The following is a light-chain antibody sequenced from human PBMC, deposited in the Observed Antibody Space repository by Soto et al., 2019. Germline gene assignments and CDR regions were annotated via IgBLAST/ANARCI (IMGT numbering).Light chain of an antibody. J-gene: IGLJ1*01. Sequence: QSALAQPASVSGSPAQSITISCTGTSSDVGCYNYVSLYQHHPGKAPKLMIYEVNHRPSEVSNRLSGSKSGKKACLTISGIKTEDEADYYCNSYTSRYTFVLGTGTKVTVL. V-gene: IGLV2-14*01. CDR1: SSDVGCYNY. CDR2: EVN. CDR3: NSYTSRYTFV.